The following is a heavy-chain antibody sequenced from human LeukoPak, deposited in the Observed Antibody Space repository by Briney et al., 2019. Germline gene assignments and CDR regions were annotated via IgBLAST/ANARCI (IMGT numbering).Heavy chain of an antibody. Sequence: SETLSLTCTVSGGSISSYYWSWIRQPPGKGLEWIGYIYYSGSTNYNPSLKSRVTISVDTSKNQFSLKLSSVTAADTAMYYCASLIPAANRWGLDYWGQGTLVTVSS. CDR2: IYYSGST. J-gene: IGHJ4*02. V-gene: IGHV4-59*01. D-gene: IGHD2-2*01. CDR1: GGSISSYY. CDR3: ASLIPAANRWGLDY.